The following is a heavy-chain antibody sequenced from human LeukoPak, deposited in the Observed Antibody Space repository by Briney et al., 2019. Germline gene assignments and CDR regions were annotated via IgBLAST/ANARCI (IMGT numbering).Heavy chain of an antibody. J-gene: IGHJ4*02. CDR2: IRYDGSNK. CDR1: GFTFSFFG. CDR3: VRGDGYNGREYYFDY. D-gene: IGHD5-24*01. Sequence: VGSLRLSCAVSGFTFSFFGMHWVRQAPGKGLEWVAVIRYDGSNKDYADSVKGRFTISRDNSKNTLYLQMNSLRAEDTAVYYCVRGDGYNGREYYFDYWGQGTLVTVSS. V-gene: IGHV3-30*02.